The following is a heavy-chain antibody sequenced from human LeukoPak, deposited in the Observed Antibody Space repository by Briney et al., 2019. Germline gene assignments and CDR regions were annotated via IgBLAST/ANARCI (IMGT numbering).Heavy chain of an antibody. Sequence: ASVKVSCKASGYTFTSYDINWVRQATGQGLEWMGWMNPNSGNTGYAQKFQGRVTMTRNTSISTAYMELSSLRSEDTAVYYCASRIVGATVYYFDYWGQGTLVTVSS. CDR1: GYTFTSYD. J-gene: IGHJ4*02. CDR3: ASRIVGATVYYFDY. D-gene: IGHD1-26*01. CDR2: MNPNSGNT. V-gene: IGHV1-8*01.